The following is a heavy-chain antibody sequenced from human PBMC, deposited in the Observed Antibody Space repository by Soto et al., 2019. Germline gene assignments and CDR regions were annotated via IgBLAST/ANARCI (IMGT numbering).Heavy chain of an antibody. J-gene: IGHJ6*02. CDR2: IDPSDSYT. D-gene: IGHD6-13*01. CDR3: ARFWRRGSSPIHLWGMDV. V-gene: IGHV5-10-1*01. Sequence: PGESLKISCKGSGYSFTSYWTSWVRQMPGKGLEWMGRIDPSDSYTNYSPSFQGHVTISADKSISTAYLQWSSLKASDTAMYYCARFWRRGSSPIHLWGMDVWGQGTTVTVSS. CDR1: GYSFTSYW.